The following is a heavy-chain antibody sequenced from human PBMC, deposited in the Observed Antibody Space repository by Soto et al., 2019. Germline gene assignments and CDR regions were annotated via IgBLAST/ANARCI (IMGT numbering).Heavy chain of an antibody. CDR2: ISSSGST. CDR3: ARSSQSWFFDL. V-gene: IGHV4-31*11. Sequence: QVQLQESGPGLLKPSQTLSLACAVSGGSISSGGHYWSWIRQHSEKGLEWIGYISSSGSTYYNPPLRSRVTISVAPSKNQVSLNLNSVTAADTAVYYCARSSQSWFFDLWGRGTLVTVSS. CDR1: GGSISSGGHY. D-gene: IGHD4-4*01. J-gene: IGHJ2*01.